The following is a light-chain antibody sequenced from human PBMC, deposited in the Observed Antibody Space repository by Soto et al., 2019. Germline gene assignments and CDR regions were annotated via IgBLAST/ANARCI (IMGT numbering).Light chain of an antibody. J-gene: IGLJ7*01. CDR1: SGHSSYA. V-gene: IGLV4-69*01. CDR3: QTWGTGIHV. CDR2: LNSDGSH. Sequence: QSVLTQSPSASASLGASVKLTCTLSSGHSSYAIAWHQQQPEKGPRYLMKLNSDGSHSKGDRIPDRFSGSSSGAERYLTISSLQSEDEADYYCQTWGTGIHVFGGGTQLTVL.